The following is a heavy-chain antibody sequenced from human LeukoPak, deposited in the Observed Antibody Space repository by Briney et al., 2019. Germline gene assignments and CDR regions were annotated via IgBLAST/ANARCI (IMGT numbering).Heavy chain of an antibody. CDR2: ISSSGSTI. CDR3: ARAAKYYYDSTVYWDWFDP. J-gene: IGHJ5*02. Sequence: GGSLRLSCAASGFTFSDYYMSWIRQAPGKGLEWVSYISSSGSTIYYADSVKGRFTISRDNANNSLYLQMDSLRADDTAVYYCARAAKYYYDSTVYWDWFDPWGQGTLVTVSS. CDR1: GFTFSDYY. V-gene: IGHV3-11*04. D-gene: IGHD3-22*01.